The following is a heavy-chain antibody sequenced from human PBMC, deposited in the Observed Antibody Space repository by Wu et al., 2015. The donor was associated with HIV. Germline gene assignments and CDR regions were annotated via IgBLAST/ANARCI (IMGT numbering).Heavy chain of an antibody. V-gene: IGHV1-8*01. J-gene: IGHJ2*01. Sequence: QVQLVQSGAEMKKPGASVKVSCKASGYNFTNYDINWVKLTPGQGLEWMGWMKPKSGDTGYALTFLGRVTMTRDISTNTAYMELSSLRSDDTALYFCAKADQRGYDYGHWNFDFWATGTLVTV. CDR2: MKPKSGDT. D-gene: IGHD5-18*01. CDR1: GYNFTNYD. CDR3: AKADQRGYDYGHWNFDF.